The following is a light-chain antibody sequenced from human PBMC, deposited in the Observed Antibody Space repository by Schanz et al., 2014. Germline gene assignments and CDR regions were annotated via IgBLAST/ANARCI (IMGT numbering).Light chain of an antibody. J-gene: IGKJ1*01. Sequence: DIQMTQSPSTLSASVTDRVTLTCRASQSISSWLAWYQQKPGKAPKLLIYDASSLESGVPSRFSGSGSGTEFTLTISSLQPGCVTTHYCQRYCCVSMTFGQGTK. CDR1: QSISSW. CDR3: QRYCCVSMT. CDR2: DAS. V-gene: IGKV1-5*01.